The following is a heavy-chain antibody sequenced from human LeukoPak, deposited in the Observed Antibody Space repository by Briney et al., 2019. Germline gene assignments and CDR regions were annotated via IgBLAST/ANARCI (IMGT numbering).Heavy chain of an antibody. D-gene: IGHD5-18*01. J-gene: IGHJ5*02. CDR3: ARESRRRRGYSYGPGWFDP. CDR2: INHSGST. CDR1: GGSFSGYY. Sequence: SETLSLTCAVYGGSFSGYYWSWIRQPPGKGLEWIGEINHSGSTNYNPSLKSRVTISVDASKNQFSLKLSSVTAADTAVYYCARESRRRRGYSYGPGWFDPWGQGTLVTVSS. V-gene: IGHV4-34*01.